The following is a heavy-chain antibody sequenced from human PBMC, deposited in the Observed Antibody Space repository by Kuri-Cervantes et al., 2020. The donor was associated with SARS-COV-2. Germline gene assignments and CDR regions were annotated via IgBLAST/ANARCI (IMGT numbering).Heavy chain of an antibody. J-gene: IGHJ4*02. D-gene: IGHD2-15*01. V-gene: IGHV1-2*02. CDR1: GCTFTGYY. CDR2: INPNSGGT. CDR3: ARDLQYVVVVAASVGD. Sequence: ASVKVSCKASGCTFTGYYMHWVRQAPGQGLEWMGWINPNSGGTNYAQKFQGRVTMTRDTSISTAYMELSRLRSDDTAVYYCARDLQYVVVVAASVGDWGQGTLVTVSS.